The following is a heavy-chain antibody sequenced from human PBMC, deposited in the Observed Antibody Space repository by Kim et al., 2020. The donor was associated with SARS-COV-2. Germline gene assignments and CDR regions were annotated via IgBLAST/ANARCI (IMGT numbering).Heavy chain of an antibody. CDR3: ARATRNLSYGDPDY. V-gene: IGHV1-2*02. D-gene: IGHD4-17*01. Sequence: AQKFQGRVTMTRDTSISTAYMELSRLRSDDTAVYYCARATRNLSYGDPDYWGQGTLVTVSS. J-gene: IGHJ4*02.